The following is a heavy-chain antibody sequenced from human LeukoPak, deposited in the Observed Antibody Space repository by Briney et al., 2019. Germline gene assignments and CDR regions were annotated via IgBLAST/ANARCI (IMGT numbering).Heavy chain of an antibody. CDR2: IIPIFGTA. V-gene: IGHV1-69*05. CDR1: GGTFSSYA. D-gene: IGHD4-23*01. CDR3: ARDTVDDKGNYYYYGMDV. Sequence: GASVKVSCKASGGTFSSYAISWVRQAPGQGLEWMGGIIPIFGTANYAQKLQGRVTMTTDTSTSTAYMELRSLRSDDTAVYYCARDTVDDKGNYYYYGMDVWGQGTTVTVSS. J-gene: IGHJ6*02.